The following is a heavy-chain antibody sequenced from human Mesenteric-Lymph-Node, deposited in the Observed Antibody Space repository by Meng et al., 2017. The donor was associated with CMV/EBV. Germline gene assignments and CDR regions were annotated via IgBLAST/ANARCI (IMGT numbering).Heavy chain of an antibody. CDR1: GFTFSSYA. V-gene: IGHV3-30*02. D-gene: IGHD2-21*02. CDR2: IRFDRSNT. CDR3: GRERWGLGDY. J-gene: IGHJ4*02. Sequence: GESLKISCAASGFTFSSYAMSWVRQAPGKGLEWVTFIRFDRSNTYYTESVKGRFTISRDNAKNTVYLQMNSLRVEDSAVYYCGRERWGLGDYWGQGTVVTVSS.